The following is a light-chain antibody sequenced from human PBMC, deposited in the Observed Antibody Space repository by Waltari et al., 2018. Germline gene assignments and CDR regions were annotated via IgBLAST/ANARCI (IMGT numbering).Light chain of an antibody. CDR1: RSDIGAYDY. Sequence: QSAPTQPPSASGSPGQSVTISCTGTRSDIGAYDYVPWYQQHPGKAPNPMIYEVIKRPSGVPPRFSGSKSGNTASLTVSELQAEDEADYYCSSYAGSNGVLFGGGTKVTVL. CDR3: SSYAGSNGVL. CDR2: EVI. J-gene: IGLJ2*01. V-gene: IGLV2-8*01.